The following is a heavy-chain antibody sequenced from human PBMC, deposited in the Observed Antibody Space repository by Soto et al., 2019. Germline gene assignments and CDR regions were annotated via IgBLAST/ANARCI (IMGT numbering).Heavy chain of an antibody. Sequence: QVQLVQSGAEVQKPGSSVKVSCKASGGTFTSYAISWLRQAPGQALERMGGIIPISGTANYAQKFQGRVTITGDESTSTACMELSSLRSEDTAVYYCARGFEFYPYYFDYWGQGTLVTVSS. J-gene: IGHJ4*02. CDR1: GGTFTSYA. V-gene: IGHV1-69*01. CDR2: IIPISGTA. CDR3: ARGFEFYPYYFDY. D-gene: IGHD3-3*01.